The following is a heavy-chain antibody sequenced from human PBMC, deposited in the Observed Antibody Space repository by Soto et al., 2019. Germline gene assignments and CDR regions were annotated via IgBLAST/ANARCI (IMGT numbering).Heavy chain of an antibody. V-gene: IGHV4-61*01. J-gene: IGHJ4*02. CDR1: GGSVTSGSFY. Sequence: PSVTLSLTCTVSGGSVTSGSFYWSWIRQPPGKGLEWIGYIYYTGSNTYNPSLKSRVTMSADTSKNQFSLRLSSVTAADTAMYYCARGYCTSSSCSIFNYWGQGSLVTVSS. D-gene: IGHD2-2*01. CDR2: IYYTGSN. CDR3: ARGYCTSSSCSIFNY.